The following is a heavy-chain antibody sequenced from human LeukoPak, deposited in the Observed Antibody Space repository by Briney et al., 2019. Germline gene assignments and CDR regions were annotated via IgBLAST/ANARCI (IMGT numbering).Heavy chain of an antibody. CDR2: IYYGGST. D-gene: IGHD3-22*01. J-gene: IGHJ4*02. CDR3: ARQGGTGPYYYDSSGYYGFGY. CDR1: GGSISSSSYY. V-gene: IGHV4-39*07. Sequence: SETLSLTCTVSGGSISSSSYYWGWIRQPPGKGLEWIGTIYYGGSTYYNPSLKSRVTISLDTSKNQFSLNLRSVTAADTAVYYCARQGGTGPYYYDSSGYYGFGYWGQGTLVTVSS.